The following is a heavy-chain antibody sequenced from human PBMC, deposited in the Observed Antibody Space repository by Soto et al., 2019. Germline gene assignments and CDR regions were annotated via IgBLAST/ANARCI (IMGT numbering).Heavy chain of an antibody. CDR2: INSDGSST. CDR1: GFTFTDYW. V-gene: IGHV3-74*01. CDR3: ARGLIGTMIVGDAFDS. D-gene: IGHD3-22*01. Sequence: GGSLRLSCTASGFTFTDYWMHWVRQGPGKGLVWVSRINSDGSSTRYADSVKGRFTISRDNAKNTLYLQMNSLRAEDTAVYYCARGLIGTMIVGDAFDSWGQGTMVTVSS. J-gene: IGHJ3*02.